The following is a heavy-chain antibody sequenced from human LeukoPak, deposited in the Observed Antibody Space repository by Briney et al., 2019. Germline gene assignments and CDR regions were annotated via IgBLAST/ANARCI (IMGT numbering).Heavy chain of an antibody. J-gene: IGHJ5*02. CDR2: IYYSGST. Sequence: PSQTLSLTCTVSGGSISSGDHYWSWIRQPPGKGLEWIGYIYYSGSTYYNPSLKSRVTISVDTSKNQFSLKLSSVTAADTAVYYCARVNPYYGSGSYLNWFDPWGQGTLVTVSS. CDR1: GGSISSGDHY. D-gene: IGHD3-10*01. CDR3: ARVNPYYGSGSYLNWFDP. V-gene: IGHV4-30-4*08.